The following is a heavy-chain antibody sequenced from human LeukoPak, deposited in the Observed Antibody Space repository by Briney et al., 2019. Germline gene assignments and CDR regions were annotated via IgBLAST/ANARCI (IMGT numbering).Heavy chain of an antibody. CDR2: ISSSSSYI. CDR1: GFTFSSYS. J-gene: IGHJ4*02. D-gene: IGHD2-2*01. Sequence: GGPLRLSCAASGFTFSSYSMNWVRQAPGKGLEWVSSISSSSSYIYYADSVKGRFTISRDNAKNSLYLQMNSLRAEDTAVYYCARVRSAVVVPAATDYWGQGTLVTVSS. V-gene: IGHV3-21*01. CDR3: ARVRSAVVVPAATDY.